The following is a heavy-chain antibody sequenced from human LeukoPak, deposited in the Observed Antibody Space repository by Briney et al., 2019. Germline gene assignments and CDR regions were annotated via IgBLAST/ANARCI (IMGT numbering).Heavy chain of an antibody. CDR1: GFTLSSYS. CDR3: ARVRELSFFDY. V-gene: IGHV3-48*02. J-gene: IGHJ4*02. D-gene: IGHD1-26*01. CDR2: ISSSTI. Sequence: GSLRLSCAASGFTLSSYSMNWVRQAPGKGLEWISYISSSTIYYADSVKGRFTISRDNAKNSLYLQMNSLRDEDTAVYYCARVRELSFFDYWGQGTLVTVSS.